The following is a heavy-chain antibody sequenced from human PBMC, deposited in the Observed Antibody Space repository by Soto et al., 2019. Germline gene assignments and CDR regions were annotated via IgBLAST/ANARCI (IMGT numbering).Heavy chain of an antibody. D-gene: IGHD3-22*01. Sequence: SETLSLTCTVSGGSVSSGSYYWSWIRQPPGKGLEWIGYIYYSGSTNYNPSLKSRVTISVDTSKNQFSLKLSSVTAADTAVYYCAGCGSIVVATRRLMDVWGKRTTVTGSS. V-gene: IGHV4-61*01. CDR1: GGSVSSGSYY. J-gene: IGHJ6*03. CDR2: IYYSGST. CDR3: AGCGSIVVATRRLMDV.